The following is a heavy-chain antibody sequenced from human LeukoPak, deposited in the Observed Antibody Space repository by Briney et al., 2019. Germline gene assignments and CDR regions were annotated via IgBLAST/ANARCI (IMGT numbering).Heavy chain of an antibody. V-gene: IGHV3-30*18. CDR1: GFNFRSYG. CDR2: ISYDGTDK. J-gene: IGHJ4*02. CDR3: AKAPQVFYGSSVYSQKRY. D-gene: IGHD3-22*01. Sequence: GGSLRLSCAASGFNFRSYGMQWVRQAPGKGLEWVTLISYDGTDKYYAASVRGRFTISRDNSKNTLYLQMNSLRPEDTGVYYCAKAPQVFYGSSVYSQKRYGGQGPLVTVSS.